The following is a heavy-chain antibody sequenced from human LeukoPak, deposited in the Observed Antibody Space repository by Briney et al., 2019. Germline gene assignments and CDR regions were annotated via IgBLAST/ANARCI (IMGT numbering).Heavy chain of an antibody. CDR2: ISAYNGNT. CDR1: GYTFTSYG. J-gene: IGHJ6*03. CDR3: ARGVVLYSSSGGYYYMDV. Sequence: GASVKVSCTASGYTFTSYGISWVRQAPGQGLEWMGWISAYNGNTNYAQKLQGRVTMTTDTSTSTAYMELRSLRSDDTAVYYCARGVVLYSSSGGYYYMDVWGKGTTVTVSS. D-gene: IGHD6-6*01. V-gene: IGHV1-18*01.